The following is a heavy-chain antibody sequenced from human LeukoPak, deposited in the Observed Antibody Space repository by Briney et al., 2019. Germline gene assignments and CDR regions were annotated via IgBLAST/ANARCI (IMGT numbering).Heavy chain of an antibody. CDR3: AREAVTRNYFDY. J-gene: IGHJ4*03. Sequence: GGSLRLSCAASGFPVSNNYMSWVRQAPGKGLEWVSVIYSGGTTYYADSVKGRFTISRDKSKNTLYLQMNSLRAEDTAVYYCAREAVTRNYFDYWGQGTMVTVSS. D-gene: IGHD4-17*01. CDR1: GFPVSNNY. CDR2: IYSGGTT. V-gene: IGHV3-53*01.